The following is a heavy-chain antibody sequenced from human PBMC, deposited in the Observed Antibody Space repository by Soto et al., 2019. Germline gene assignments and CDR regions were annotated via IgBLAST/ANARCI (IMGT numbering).Heavy chain of an antibody. CDR1: GGTFSSYA. CDR3: GYCGGDCYYYYYGMDV. J-gene: IGHJ6*02. CDR2: IIPIFGTA. V-gene: IGHV1-69*13. D-gene: IGHD2-21*02. Sequence: SVKVSCKASGGTFSSYAISWVRQAPGQGLEWMGGIIPIFGTANYAQKFQGRVTITADESTSAAYMELSSLRSEDTAVYYCGYCGGDCYYYYYGMDVWGQGTTVTVSS.